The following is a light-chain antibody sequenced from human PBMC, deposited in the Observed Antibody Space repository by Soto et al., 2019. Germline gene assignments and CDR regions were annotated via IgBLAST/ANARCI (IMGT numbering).Light chain of an antibody. CDR1: ISDVGGYDF. CDR3: SSYRGYYTRV. V-gene: IGLV2-14*01. Sequence: QSVLTHPASVAGSPGQSITICCTGTISDVGGYDFVSWYQQHAGRAPKLLIYEVSRRPSGVSNRFSGSKSGNTASLTISGLQAEDEADYYCSSYRGYYTRVFGTGTKVTVL. J-gene: IGLJ1*01. CDR2: EVS.